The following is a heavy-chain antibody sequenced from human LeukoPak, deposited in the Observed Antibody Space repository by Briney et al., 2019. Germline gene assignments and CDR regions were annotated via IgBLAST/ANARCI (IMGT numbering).Heavy chain of an antibody. J-gene: IGHJ4*02. D-gene: IGHD3-22*01. V-gene: IGHV3-21*01. CDR3: AFDSSGTSRAY. CDR1: GFTFSSYS. Sequence: GGSLRLSCAASGFTFSSYSMNWVRQAPGKGLEWVSFISSSSGYIYYADSVKGRFTISRDNAKNSLYLQMNSLRAEDTAVYYCAFDSSGTSRAYWGQGTLVTVSS. CDR2: ISSSSGYI.